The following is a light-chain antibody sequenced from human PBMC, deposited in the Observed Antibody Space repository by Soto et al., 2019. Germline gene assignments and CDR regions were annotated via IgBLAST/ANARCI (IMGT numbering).Light chain of an antibody. CDR2: AAS. Sequence: DIQMTPSPTSLSASVGDRVTITCRASQGIRNFVAWYQQKPGKAPKLLIYAASTLQSGVPSRFSGSGSGTDFTPTINSLQPEDVATYSCQKYSSVPVFGPGTKVEIK. J-gene: IGKJ3*01. CDR3: QKYSSVPV. V-gene: IGKV1-27*01. CDR1: QGIRNF.